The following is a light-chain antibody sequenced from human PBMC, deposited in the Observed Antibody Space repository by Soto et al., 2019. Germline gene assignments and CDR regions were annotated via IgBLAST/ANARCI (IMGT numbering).Light chain of an antibody. Sequence: EIVLTQSPATLALSPGERATVCCRASQSVSANLAWYQQKPGQAPRLLIYGASTRATGVPARFSGGGSGTEFTLTISSLQSEDFAVYSCQQYKDWAPYTFGQGTKVDIK. J-gene: IGKJ2*01. CDR2: GAS. CDR1: QSVSAN. CDR3: QQYKDWAPYT. V-gene: IGKV3-15*01.